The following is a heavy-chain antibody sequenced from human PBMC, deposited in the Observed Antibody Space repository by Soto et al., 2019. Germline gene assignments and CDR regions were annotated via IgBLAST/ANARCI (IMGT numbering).Heavy chain of an antibody. Sequence: GGSLRLSCAASGFTFSSYWMHWVRQAPGKGLVWVSRVNNDGSGTTYAESVKGRFTISRDNAKNKLYLQMNSLRAEDTAVYYCARDSPHNWFDTWGQGTLVTVS. CDR1: GFTFSSYW. J-gene: IGHJ5*02. V-gene: IGHV3-74*01. CDR2: VNNDGSGT. CDR3: ARDSPHNWFDT.